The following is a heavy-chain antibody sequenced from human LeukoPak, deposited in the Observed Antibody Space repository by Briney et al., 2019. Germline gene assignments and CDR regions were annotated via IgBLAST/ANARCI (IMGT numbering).Heavy chain of an antibody. Sequence: GGSLRLSCAASGFTFSRYWMSWVRQAPGKGLEWVANIKPDGSEKYCVDSVKGRFTTSRDNAKKSLYLQMNSLRAEDTAVYYCARDNSGSDPEHWARWGQGTLVIVSS. J-gene: IGHJ4*02. CDR2: IKPDGSEK. CDR3: ARDNSGSDPEHWAR. D-gene: IGHD5-12*01. V-gene: IGHV3-7*05. CDR1: GFTFSRYW.